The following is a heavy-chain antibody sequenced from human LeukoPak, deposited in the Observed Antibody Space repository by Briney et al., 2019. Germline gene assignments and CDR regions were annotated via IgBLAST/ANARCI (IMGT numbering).Heavy chain of an antibody. CDR1: GLTFSSYA. J-gene: IGHJ5*02. CDR3: AKDYSYGYGDYVTWFDP. Sequence: GGSLRLSCAASGLTFSSYAMSWVRQAPGKGLEWVSAISGSGGSTYYADSVRGRFTISRDNSKNTLYLQMNSLRAEDTAVYYCAKDYSYGYGDYVTWFDPWGQGTLVTVSS. CDR2: ISGSGGST. D-gene: IGHD4-17*01. V-gene: IGHV3-23*01.